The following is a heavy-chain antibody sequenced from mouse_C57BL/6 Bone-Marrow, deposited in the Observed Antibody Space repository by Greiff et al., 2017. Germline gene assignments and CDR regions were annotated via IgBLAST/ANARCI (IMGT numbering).Heavy chain of an antibody. CDR2: INPNNGGT. CDR3: AKDSSGYVNYFDY. CDR1: GYTFTDYY. Sequence: EVQLQQSGPELVKPGASVKISCKASGYTFTDYYMNWVKQSHGKSLEWIGDINPNNGGTSYNQKFKGKATLTVDKSSSTAYMELRSLTSEDSAVYYCAKDSSGYVNYFDYWGQGTTRTVSS. J-gene: IGHJ2*01. D-gene: IGHD3-2*02. V-gene: IGHV1-26*01.